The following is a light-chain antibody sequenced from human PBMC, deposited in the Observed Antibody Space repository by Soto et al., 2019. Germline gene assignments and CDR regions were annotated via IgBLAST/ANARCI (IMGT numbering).Light chain of an antibody. CDR2: GAS. Sequence: EIVLTQSPGTLSLSPGEGVTLSCRASQSVSSSYLAWYQQKPGQAPRLLIYGASNRATGIPDRFSGSGSGTDFTRTISRLEPEDFAVYYCQQYGSSPLYTFGPGTKVDIK. CDR1: QSVSSSY. V-gene: IGKV3-20*01. CDR3: QQYGSSPLYT. J-gene: IGKJ3*01.